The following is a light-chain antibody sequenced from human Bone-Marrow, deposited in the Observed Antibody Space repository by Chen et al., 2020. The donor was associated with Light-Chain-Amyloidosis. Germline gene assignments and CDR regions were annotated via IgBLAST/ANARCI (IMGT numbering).Light chain of an antibody. CDR2: RDT. J-gene: IGLJ2*01. CDR1: DLPTKY. CDR3: QSADSSGTYEVR. Sequence: SYELRHPPSVSVSPAQTARITCSGDDLPTKYAYWYQQKPGQAPVLVIHRDTERPSGISERFSGSSSGTTATLTISGVQAEDEADYHCQSADSSGTYEVRFGGGTKLTVL. V-gene: IGLV3-25*03.